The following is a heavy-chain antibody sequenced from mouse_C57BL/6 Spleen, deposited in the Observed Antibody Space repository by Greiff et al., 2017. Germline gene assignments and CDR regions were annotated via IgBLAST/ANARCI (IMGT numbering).Heavy chain of an antibody. Sequence: VQLQQPGAELVRPGSSVKLSCKASGYTFTSYWMHWVKQRPIQGLEWIGNIDPSDSETHYNQKFKDKATLTVDKSSSTAYMQLSSLTSEDSAVYYCASNPKELGNHFDYWGQGTTLTVSS. J-gene: IGHJ2*01. CDR1: GYTFTSYW. CDR2: IDPSDSET. D-gene: IGHD4-1*01. CDR3: ASNPKELGNHFDY. V-gene: IGHV1-52*01.